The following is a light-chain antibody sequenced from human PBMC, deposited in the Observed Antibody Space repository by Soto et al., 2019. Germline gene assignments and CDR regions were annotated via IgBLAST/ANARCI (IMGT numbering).Light chain of an antibody. CDR3: QQYNSYSAIT. J-gene: IGKJ4*01. CDR2: DAS. CDR1: QSIRPW. V-gene: IGKV1-5*01. Sequence: DIQMTQSPSTLSASVGDRVTITCRASQSIRPWLAWYQQKPGKAPKLLINDASTLQSGVPSRFSGSGSGTEFTLTITSLQSDDFATYYCQQYNSYSAITFGGGTRLEIK.